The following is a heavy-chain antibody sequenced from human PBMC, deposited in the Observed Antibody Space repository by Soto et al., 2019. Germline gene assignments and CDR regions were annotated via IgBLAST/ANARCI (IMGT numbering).Heavy chain of an antibody. J-gene: IGHJ4*02. D-gene: IGHD5-12*01. CDR2: MFYSGST. V-gene: IGHV4-31*03. Sequence: SETLSLTCTVSGASISSGRSYWSWIRQHPGKGLEWIGYMFYSGSTYYHPSLKSRVNISADTSKNQFSLRLTSVTPADTAVYYCERHNGYGHFDSWGQGTLVTVSS. CDR1: GASISSGRSY. CDR3: ERHNGYGHFDS.